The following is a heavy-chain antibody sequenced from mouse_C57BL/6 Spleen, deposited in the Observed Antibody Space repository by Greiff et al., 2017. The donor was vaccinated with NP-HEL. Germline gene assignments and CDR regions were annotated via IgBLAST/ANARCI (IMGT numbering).Heavy chain of an antibody. CDR1: GYTFTSYW. V-gene: IGHV1-61*01. Sequence: VQLQQSGAELVRPGSSVKLSCKASGYTFTSYWMDWVKQRPGQGLEWIGNIYPSDSETHYNQKFKDKATLTVDKSSSTAYMQLSSLTSEDSAVYYCARADYDYAEIWGTGTTVTVSS. J-gene: IGHJ1*03. D-gene: IGHD2-4*01. CDR3: ARADYDYAEI. CDR2: IYPSDSET.